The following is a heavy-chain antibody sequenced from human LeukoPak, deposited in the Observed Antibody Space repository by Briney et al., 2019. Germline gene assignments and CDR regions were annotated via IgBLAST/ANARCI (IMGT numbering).Heavy chain of an antibody. CDR2: ISAYNGNI. Sequence: ASVKVSCKASGYTFISYGISWVRQAPGQGLEWMGWISAYNGNINYVQKFQGRITMTTDTSTSTAYMELRSLRSDDTAVYYCARGPTVTTLRSLFYFDYRGQGTLVTVSS. CDR3: ARGPTVTTLRSLFYFDY. CDR1: GYTFISYG. D-gene: IGHD4-17*01. J-gene: IGHJ4*02. V-gene: IGHV1-18*01.